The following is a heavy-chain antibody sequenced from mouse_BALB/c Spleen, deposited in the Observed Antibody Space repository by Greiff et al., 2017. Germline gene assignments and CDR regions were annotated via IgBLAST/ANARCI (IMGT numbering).Heavy chain of an antibody. J-gene: IGHJ2*01. V-gene: IGHV7-3*02. CDR1: GFTFTDYY. CDR3: ARGRYDFDY. D-gene: IGHD2-14*01. Sequence: EVKLMESGGGLVQPGGSLRLSCATSGFTFTDYYMSWVRQPPGKALEWLGFIRNKANGYTTEYSASVKGRFTISRDNSQSILYLQMNTLRAEDSATYYCARGRYDFDYWGQGTTLTVSS. CDR2: IRNKANGYTT.